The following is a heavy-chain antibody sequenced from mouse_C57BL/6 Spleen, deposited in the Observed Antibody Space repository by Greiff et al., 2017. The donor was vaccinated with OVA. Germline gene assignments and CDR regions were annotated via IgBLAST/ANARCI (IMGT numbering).Heavy chain of an antibody. CDR2: IDPSDSYT. V-gene: IGHV1-50*01. Sequence: QVQLQQPGAELVKPGASVKLSCKASGYTFTSYWMQWVKQRPGQGLEWIGEIDPSDSYTNYNQKFKGKATLTVDTSSSTDYLQLSSLTSEDSAVYYCARRRTGKEDYDYWGQGTTLTVSS. CDR1: GYTFTSYW. D-gene: IGHD4-1*01. J-gene: IGHJ2*01. CDR3: ARRRTGKEDYDY.